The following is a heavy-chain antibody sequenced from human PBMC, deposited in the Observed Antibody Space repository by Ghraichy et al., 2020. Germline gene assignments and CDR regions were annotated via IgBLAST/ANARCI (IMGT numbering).Heavy chain of an antibody. J-gene: IGHJ4*02. Sequence: SETLSLTCTVSGGSISSSSYYWGWIRQPPGKGLDWIGSIYYSGSTYYNPSLKSRVTISVDRSKNQFSLRLTSVTAADTAVYYCARALDFGYDLNDAGSYWGQGTLVTVSS. CDR1: GGSISSSSYY. V-gene: IGHV4-39*07. CDR2: IYYSGST. CDR3: ARALDFGYDLNDAGSY. D-gene: IGHD1-20*01.